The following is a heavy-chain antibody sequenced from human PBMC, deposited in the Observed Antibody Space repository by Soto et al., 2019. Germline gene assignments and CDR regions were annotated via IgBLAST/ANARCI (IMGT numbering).Heavy chain of an antibody. V-gene: IGHV1-8*01. Sequence: ASVKVSCKASGYTFTSYDINWVRQATGQGLEWMGWMNPNSGNTGYAQKFQGRVTMTKNTVYLQMNSLRDEDTAVYYCAKDRGPRRQWLIDPFDYWGQGTLVTVSS. CDR3: AKDRGPRRQWLIDPFDY. J-gene: IGHJ4*02. D-gene: IGHD6-19*01. CDR1: GYTFTSYD. CDR2: MNPNSGNT.